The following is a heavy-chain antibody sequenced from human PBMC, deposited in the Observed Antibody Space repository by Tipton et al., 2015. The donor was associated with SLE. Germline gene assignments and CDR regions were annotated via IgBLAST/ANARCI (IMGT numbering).Heavy chain of an antibody. Sequence: TLSLTCAVYGGSFSGYYWSWIRQPPGKGLEWIGEINHSGSTNYNPSLKSRVTISVDTSKNQFSLKLSSVTAADTAVYYCARDRGDHAFDIWGQGTMVTVSS. CDR3: ARDRGDHAFDI. D-gene: IGHD3-10*01. V-gene: IGHV4-34*01. CDR2: INHSGST. J-gene: IGHJ3*02. CDR1: GGSFSGYY.